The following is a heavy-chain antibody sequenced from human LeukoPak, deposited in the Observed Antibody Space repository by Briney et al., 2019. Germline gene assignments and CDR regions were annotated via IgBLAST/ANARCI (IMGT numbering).Heavy chain of an antibody. CDR2: IRYDGSNK. Sequence: PGGSLRLSCAASGFTFSSYGMHWVRQAPGKGLEWVAFIRYDGSNKYYADSVKGRFTISRDNSKNTLYLQMNSLRAEDTAVYYCAKSPAEYYYDSSGYYHNEYFQHWGQGTLVTVSS. D-gene: IGHD3-22*01. V-gene: IGHV3-30*02. J-gene: IGHJ1*01. CDR3: AKSPAEYYYDSSGYYHNEYFQH. CDR1: GFTFSSYG.